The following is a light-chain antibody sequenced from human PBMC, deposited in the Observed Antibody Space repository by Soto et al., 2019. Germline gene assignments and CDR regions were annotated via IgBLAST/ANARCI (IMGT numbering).Light chain of an antibody. Sequence: QPVLTQSPSASASLGASVKLTCTLSSGHSSYAIAWQQQQPEKGPRYLMKLDSDGSHTKGDEIPDRFSGSSSGAERYLTISSLQSEDEADYYCQTWGKGIHVVFGGGTKLTVL. CDR2: LDSDGSH. J-gene: IGLJ2*01. V-gene: IGLV4-69*01. CDR3: QTWGKGIHVV. CDR1: SGHSSYA.